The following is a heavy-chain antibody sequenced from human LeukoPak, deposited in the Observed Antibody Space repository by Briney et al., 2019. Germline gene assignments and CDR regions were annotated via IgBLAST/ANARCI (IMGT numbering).Heavy chain of an antibody. J-gene: IGHJ6*04. Sequence: GASVKVSCKASGYTFTNYYMHWVRQAPGQGLEWMGRINPNSGGTNYAQKFQGRVTMTRDTSSSIAYMDLSRLRSDDTAVYYCARDGSSSGGMDVWGKGTTVTVSS. CDR3: ARDGSSSGGMDV. V-gene: IGHV1-2*06. CDR2: INPNSGGT. CDR1: GYTFTNYY. D-gene: IGHD6-25*01.